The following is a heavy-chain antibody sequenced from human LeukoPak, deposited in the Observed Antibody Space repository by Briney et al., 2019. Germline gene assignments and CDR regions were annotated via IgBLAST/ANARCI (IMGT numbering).Heavy chain of an antibody. V-gene: IGHV4-59*01. J-gene: IGHJ6*04. CDR3: ARDYSSSWGMNYYGMDV. D-gene: IGHD6-13*01. CDR2: IYYSGST. Sequence: PSETLSLTCTVSGGSISSYYWSWIRQPPGKGLEWIGYIYYSGSTNYNPSLKSRVTISVDTSKNQFSLKLSSVTAADTAVYYCARDYSSSWGMNYYGMDVWGKGTTVTVSS. CDR1: GGSISSYY.